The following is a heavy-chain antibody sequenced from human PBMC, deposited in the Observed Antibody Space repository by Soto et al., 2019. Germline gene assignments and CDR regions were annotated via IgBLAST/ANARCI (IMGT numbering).Heavy chain of an antibody. J-gene: IGHJ4*02. D-gene: IGHD3-10*01. V-gene: IGHV4-59*08. CDR1: GGSISSYY. CDR2: IYYSGST. CDR3: ARHNYGSGSTYFDY. Sequence: TLSLTCTVSGGSISSYYWSWIRQPPGKGLEWIGYIYYSGSTNYNPSLKSRVTISVDTSKNQFSLKLNSMTAADTAVYYCARHNYGSGSTYFDYWGQGALVTVS.